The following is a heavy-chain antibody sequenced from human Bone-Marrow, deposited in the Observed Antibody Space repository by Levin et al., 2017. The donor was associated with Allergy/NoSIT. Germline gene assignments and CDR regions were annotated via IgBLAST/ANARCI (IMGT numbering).Heavy chain of an antibody. CDR1: GFTFSSYS. CDR3: ARDSQYYYDSSGYYKKAYDAFDI. Sequence: PGGSLRLSCAASGFTFSSYSMNWVRQAPGKGLEWVSYISSSSSTIYYADSVKGRFTISRDNAKNSLYLQMNSLRAEDTAVYYCARDSQYYYDSSGYYKKAYDAFDIWGQGTMVTVSS. J-gene: IGHJ3*02. CDR2: ISSSSSTI. D-gene: IGHD3-22*01. V-gene: IGHV3-48*04.